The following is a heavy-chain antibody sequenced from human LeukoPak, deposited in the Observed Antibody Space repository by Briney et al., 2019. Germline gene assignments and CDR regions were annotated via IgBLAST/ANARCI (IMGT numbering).Heavy chain of an antibody. CDR3: ARDRGRGDSSGWYSAFDP. D-gene: IGHD6-19*01. CDR1: GDRVSSNSAA. V-gene: IGHV6-1*01. CDR2: TYYRSKWYN. Sequence: SQTLSLTCAISGDRVSSNSAAWNWFRQSPSRGLEWLGRTYYRSKWYNDYPVSVKSRVTINPDTSKNQFSLQLISVTPEDTAVYYCARDRGRGDSSGWYSAFDPWGQGTLVTVSS. J-gene: IGHJ5*02.